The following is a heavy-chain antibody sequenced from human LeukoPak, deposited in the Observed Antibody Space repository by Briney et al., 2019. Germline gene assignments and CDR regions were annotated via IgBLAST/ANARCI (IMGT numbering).Heavy chain of an antibody. CDR1: GGSISSYY. D-gene: IGHD3/OR15-3a*01. V-gene: IGHV4-59*01. CDR2: IYYSGST. CDR3: ARGGDWANWFGP. Sequence: SETLSLTCTVSGGSISSYYWSWIRQPPGKGLEWIGYIYYSGSTNYDPSLKSRVTISVDTSKNLFSLKLSSVTAADTAVYYCARGGDWANWFGPWGQGTLVTVSS. J-gene: IGHJ5*02.